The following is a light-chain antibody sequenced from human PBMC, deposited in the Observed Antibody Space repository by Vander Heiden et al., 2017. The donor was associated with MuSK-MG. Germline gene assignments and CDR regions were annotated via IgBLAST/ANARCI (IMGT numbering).Light chain of an antibody. J-gene: IGLJ2*01. CDR3: QAWDSSTVV. CDR1: KLGDQY. V-gene: IGLV3-1*01. Sequence: SYELAQPPSVSTSPGQTVNITCSGDKLGDQYVSWYQQKPGQSPVLVIYQDAKRPSGIPARLSGSSSGNTANLTISWAQTVDEADYYCQAWDSSTVVFGGGTKLTVL. CDR2: QDA.